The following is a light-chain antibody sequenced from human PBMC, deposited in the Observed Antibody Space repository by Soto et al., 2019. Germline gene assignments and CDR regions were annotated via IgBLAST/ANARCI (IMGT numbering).Light chain of an antibody. CDR3: SSYSSSDTLV. Sequence: SALTQPASVSGSPGQSITISCTGTSSDVGGHNFVSWYQQHPGRAPKLMIYDVRNRPSGVSNRFSGSKSANTASLVISGLQAEDEADYYCSSYSSSDTLVFGGGTQLTVL. V-gene: IGLV2-14*03. J-gene: IGLJ2*01. CDR1: SSDVGGHNF. CDR2: DVR.